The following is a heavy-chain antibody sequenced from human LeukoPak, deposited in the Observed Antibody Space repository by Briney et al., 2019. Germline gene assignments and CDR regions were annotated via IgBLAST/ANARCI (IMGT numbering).Heavy chain of an antibody. D-gene: IGHD3-16*02. CDR2: ISSSGSTI. J-gene: IGHJ4*02. Sequence: WGSLRLYCAASGFTFSDYYMSWIRQAPGKGLEWASYISSSGSTIYYAHSVKGRFTISRDNAKNSLYLQMNSLRAEDTAVYYCARGGYDYVWGSYRSPFDYWGQGTLVTVSS. V-gene: IGHV3-11*04. CDR3: ARGGYDYVWGSYRSPFDY. CDR1: GFTFSDYY.